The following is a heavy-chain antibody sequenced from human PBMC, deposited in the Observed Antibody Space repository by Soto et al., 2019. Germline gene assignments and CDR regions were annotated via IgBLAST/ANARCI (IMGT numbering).Heavy chain of an antibody. Sequence: QVQLVESGGGVVQPGRSLRLSCAASGFTFSSYGMHWVRQAPGKGLEWVAVIWYDGSNKYYADSVKGRFTISRDNSKNTLYLQMNSLRAEDTAVYDCARESTGSYISWFDPWGQGTLVTVSS. V-gene: IGHV3-33*01. D-gene: IGHD3-10*01. J-gene: IGHJ5*02. CDR1: GFTFSSYG. CDR2: IWYDGSNK. CDR3: ARESTGSYISWFDP.